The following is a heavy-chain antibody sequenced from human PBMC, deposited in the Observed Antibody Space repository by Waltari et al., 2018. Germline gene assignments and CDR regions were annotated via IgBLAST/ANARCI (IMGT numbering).Heavy chain of an antibody. V-gene: IGHV4-39*01. CDR2: IYYSGTT. CDR3: ATKSESSASCFDY. J-gene: IGHJ4*02. CDR1: GGSISSISYY. Sequence: QLQLQESGPGLVKPSEPLPFTCTVSGGSISSISYYWGWIRQPPGKGMEWIGSIYYSGTTYYNPSLKSRVTISVYTSKHQFSLKLSSVTAAGTAVYYCATKSESSASCFDYWGQGTLVTVSS. D-gene: IGHD6-19*01.